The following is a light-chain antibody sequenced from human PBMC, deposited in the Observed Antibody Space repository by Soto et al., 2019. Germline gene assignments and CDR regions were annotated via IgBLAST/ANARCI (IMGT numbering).Light chain of an antibody. CDR2: DAS. J-gene: IGKJ1*01. CDR1: QPISSW. CDR3: QQYENYWT. V-gene: IGKV1-5*01. Sequence: DIQMTQSPPKLSAFVGDRVTISFRASQPISSWLAWYHQKPGKAPKLLIYDASKLESGVPSMFSGSGSGTEFTLTISSLQPEDFVIYYCQQYENYWTFGQGTKVDIK.